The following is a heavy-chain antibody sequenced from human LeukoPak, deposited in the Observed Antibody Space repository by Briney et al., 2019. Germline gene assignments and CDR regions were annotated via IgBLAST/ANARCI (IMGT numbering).Heavy chain of an antibody. D-gene: IGHD6-13*01. CDR3: ARVSSSWAYYYYYYMDV. V-gene: IGHV3-7*01. J-gene: IGHJ6*03. Sequence: PGGSLRLSCAASGFTFSDYEMNWVRQAPGKGLEWVANIKQDGSEKYYVDSVKGRFTISRDNAKNSLYLQMNSLRAEDTAVYYCARVSSSWAYYYYYYMDVWGKGTTVTISS. CDR2: IKQDGSEK. CDR1: GFTFSDYE.